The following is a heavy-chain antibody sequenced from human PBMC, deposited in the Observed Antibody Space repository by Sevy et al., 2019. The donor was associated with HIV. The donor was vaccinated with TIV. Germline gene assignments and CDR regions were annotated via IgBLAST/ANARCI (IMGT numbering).Heavy chain of an antibody. D-gene: IGHD6-13*01. Sequence: GGSLRLSCVASGFKFNSYWMLWVRQAPGKGLEWVANINQDVTANFYADSVRGRFIISRDNVTNSVGLQMNILRVEDTAVYYCVRAIATVYSFWGQGTLVTVSS. CDR2: INQDVTAN. V-gene: IGHV3-7*01. CDR3: VRAIATVYSF. CDR1: GFKFNSYW. J-gene: IGHJ4*02.